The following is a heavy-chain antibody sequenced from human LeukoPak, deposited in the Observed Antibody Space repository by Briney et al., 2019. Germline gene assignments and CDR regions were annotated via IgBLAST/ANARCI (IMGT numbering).Heavy chain of an antibody. CDR1: GGSISSYY. CDR3: ASGPSYCSGGSCYRQRWFDY. CDR2: IYYSGST. Sequence: SETLSLTCTVSGGSISSYYWSWIRQPPGKGLEWIGYIYYSGSTNYNPSLKSRVTISVDTSKNQFSLKLSSVTAADTAVYYCASGPSYCSGGSCYRQRWFDYWGQGTLVTVSS. V-gene: IGHV4-59*01. J-gene: IGHJ4*02. D-gene: IGHD2-15*01.